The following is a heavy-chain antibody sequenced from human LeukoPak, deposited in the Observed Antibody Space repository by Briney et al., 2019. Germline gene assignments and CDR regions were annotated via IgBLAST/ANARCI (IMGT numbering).Heavy chain of an antibody. CDR1: GFTFSSYE. CDR2: ISSSDSTI. D-gene: IGHD3-16*01. V-gene: IGHV3-48*03. J-gene: IGHJ4*02. CDR3: AKDPGDYVWGSYDY. Sequence: GGSLRLSCAASGFTFSSYEMHWVRQAPGKGLEWVSYISSSDSTIYYADSVKGRFTISRDNSKNTLYLQMNSLRAEDTAVYYCAKDPGDYVWGSYDYWGQGTLVTVSS.